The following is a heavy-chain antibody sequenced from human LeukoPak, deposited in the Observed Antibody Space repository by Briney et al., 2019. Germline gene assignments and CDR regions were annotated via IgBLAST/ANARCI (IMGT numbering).Heavy chain of an antibody. CDR3: AKLVNDAFDI. CDR1: GFTVSSNY. D-gene: IGHD1-1*01. V-gene: IGHV3-53*01. J-gene: IGHJ3*02. Sequence: GGSLRLSCAASGFTVSSNYMSWVRQAPGKGLEWVSVIYSGGSTHYADSVKGRFTISRDNSKNTLYLQMNSLRAEDTAVYYCAKLVNDAFDIWGQGTMVTVSS. CDR2: IYSGGST.